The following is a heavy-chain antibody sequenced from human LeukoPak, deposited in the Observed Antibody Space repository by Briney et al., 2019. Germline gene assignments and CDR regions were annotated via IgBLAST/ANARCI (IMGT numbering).Heavy chain of an antibody. J-gene: IGHJ3*02. Sequence: ASETLSLTCTVSGGSISSYYWSWIRQPAGKGLEWIGRIYTSGSTNYNPSLKSRATMSVDTSKNQFSLKLSSVTAADTAVYYCARDGDGYNWSDAFDIWGQGTMVTVSS. CDR3: ARDGDGYNWSDAFDI. V-gene: IGHV4-4*07. D-gene: IGHD5-24*01. CDR2: IYTSGST. CDR1: GGSISSYY.